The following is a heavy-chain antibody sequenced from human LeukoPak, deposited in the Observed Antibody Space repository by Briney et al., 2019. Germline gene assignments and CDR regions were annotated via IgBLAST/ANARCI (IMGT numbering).Heavy chain of an antibody. V-gene: IGHV3-48*04. CDR2: ISSSGDTI. CDR3: ARVGQRYGDYINWFDP. D-gene: IGHD4-17*01. Sequence: GGSLRLSCAASGFTFSSYAMSWVRQAPGKGLEWVSYISSSGDTIYYADSVKGRFTISRDNAKKSLYLQMNSLRVEDTAVYYCARVGQRYGDYINWFDPWGQGTLVTVSS. CDR1: GFTFSSYA. J-gene: IGHJ5*02.